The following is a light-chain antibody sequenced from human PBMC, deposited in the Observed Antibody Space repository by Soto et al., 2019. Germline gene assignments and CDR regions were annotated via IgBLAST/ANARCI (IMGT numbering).Light chain of an antibody. Sequence: QAVLTQPPSVSAAPGQKVTISCSGSSSNIGNNYVAWYQQVPGTAPKLLIYDNNKRPSGIPDRFSGSKSGTSATLGITGLQTGDEADYYCGTWDSSLSAGVFGGGTKLTVI. J-gene: IGLJ2*01. CDR3: GTWDSSLSAGV. CDR1: SSNIGNNY. CDR2: DNN. V-gene: IGLV1-51*01.